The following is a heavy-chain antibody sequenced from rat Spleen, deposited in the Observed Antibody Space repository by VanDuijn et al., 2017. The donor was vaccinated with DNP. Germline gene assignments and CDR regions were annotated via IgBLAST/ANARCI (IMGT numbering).Heavy chain of an antibody. CDR3: TRDYYSRYIYHWAMDA. D-gene: IGHD1-2*01. J-gene: IGHJ4*01. CDR2: IASGGST. Sequence: QVQLKESGPGMVQPSQTLSLTCTVSGFSLTDYNILWVRQFPGKVLEWVAAIASGGSTFYNSGLKSRLRISRHTSKNQVFLQMNSLQTEDSAIYFCTRDYYSRYIYHWAMDAWGQGTSVTVSS. CDR1: GFSLTDYN. V-gene: IGHV2-19*01.